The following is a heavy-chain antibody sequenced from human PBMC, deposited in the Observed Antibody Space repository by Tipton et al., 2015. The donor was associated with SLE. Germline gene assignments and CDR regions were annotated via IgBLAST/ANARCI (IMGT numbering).Heavy chain of an antibody. D-gene: IGHD3-22*01. CDR3: ARDTYYYDSSGYDDAFDI. V-gene: IGHV4-59*11. Sequence: TLSLTCTVSGGSISSHYWSWIRPPPGKGLEWIGYIYYSGSTNYNPSLNSRVTISVDTSKNQFSLKLCSVTAADTAVYYCARDTYYYDSSGYDDAFDIWGQGTMVTVSS. CDR1: GGSISSHY. CDR2: IYYSGST. J-gene: IGHJ3*02.